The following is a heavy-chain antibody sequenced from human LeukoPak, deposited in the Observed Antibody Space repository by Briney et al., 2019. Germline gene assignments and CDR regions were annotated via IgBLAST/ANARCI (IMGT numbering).Heavy chain of an antibody. CDR3: ARDGGDDFWSGYYFDY. D-gene: IGHD3-3*01. CDR1: GGSISSGSYY. CDR2: IYTSGST. J-gene: IGHJ4*02. Sequence: PSETLSLTCTVSGGSISSGSYYWRWIRQPAGKGLERIGRIYTSGSTNYNPSLKSRVTISVDTSKNQFSLKLSSVTAADTAVYYCARDGGDDFWSGYYFDYWGQGTLVTVSS. V-gene: IGHV4-61*02.